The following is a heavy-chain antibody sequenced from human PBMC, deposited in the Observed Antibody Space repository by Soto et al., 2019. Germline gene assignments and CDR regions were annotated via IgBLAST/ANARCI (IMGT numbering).Heavy chain of an antibody. Sequence: GGSLRLSCAASEFTFSDYYMSWIRQAPGKGLEWVAYITSSGSAMYYADSVKGRFTVSWDNAKKSLSLQMTSLRVDDMAVYYCTRRHRQRRDIQNWGQGTLVTVSS. CDR3: TRRHRQRRDIQN. V-gene: IGHV3-11*01. CDR1: EFTFSDYY. CDR2: ITSSGSAM. J-gene: IGHJ1*01. D-gene: IGHD6-25*01.